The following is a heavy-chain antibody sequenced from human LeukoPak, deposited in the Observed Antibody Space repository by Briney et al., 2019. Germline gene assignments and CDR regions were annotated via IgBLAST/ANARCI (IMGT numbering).Heavy chain of an antibody. D-gene: IGHD2-15*01. J-gene: IGHJ6*02. CDR2: ITSDGSST. Sequence: GGSLRLSCAASGFILSSYWMHWVRQAPGKGLVWVSRITSDGSSTIYADSVKGRFTSSRDNAKNTLYLQMNSLRAEDTAVYYCASFAPYCSGGSCYYYGMDVWGQGTTVTVSS. V-gene: IGHV3-74*01. CDR3: ASFAPYCSGGSCYYYGMDV. CDR1: GFILSSYW.